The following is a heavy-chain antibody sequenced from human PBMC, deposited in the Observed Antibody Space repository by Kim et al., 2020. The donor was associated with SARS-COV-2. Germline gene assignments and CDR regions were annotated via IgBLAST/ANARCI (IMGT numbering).Heavy chain of an antibody. CDR1: GFSFSNAW. CDR3: GTLRLNYYDNSGHDY. V-gene: IGHV3-15*01. Sequence: GGSLRLSCAASGFSFSNAWMSWVRQAPGKGLEWVGRIKTNANGGTTDYAAPVKGRFTISRDDSKNTLYLQMNSLKTEDTAVYYCGTLRLNYYDNSGHDYWGQGTLVTVSS. D-gene: IGHD3-22*01. J-gene: IGHJ4*02. CDR2: IKTNANGGTT.